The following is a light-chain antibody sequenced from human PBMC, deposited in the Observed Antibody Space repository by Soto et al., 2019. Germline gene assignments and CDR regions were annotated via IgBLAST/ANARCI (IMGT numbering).Light chain of an antibody. CDR2: DVS. CDR3: SSYTDTRTVV. CDR1: SSYVGGYNH. J-gene: IGLJ3*02. V-gene: IGLV2-14*03. Sequence: QSALTQPASVSGSPGQSITIACTGTSSYVGGYNHVSWYHVHPGKAPRLVIYDVSIRPPSVSDRFSGSTSGNTASLTISGLQAEYEADYYCSSYTDTRTVVFGGGTKLTVL.